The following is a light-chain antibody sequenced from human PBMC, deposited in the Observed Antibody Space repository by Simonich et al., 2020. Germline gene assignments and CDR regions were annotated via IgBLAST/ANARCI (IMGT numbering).Light chain of an antibody. CDR2: WAS. V-gene: IGKV4-1*01. CDR1: HSFLYSSNNKNY. Sequence: DIVMTQSPDSLAVSLGERATINCTSSHSFLYSSNNKNYLAWYQQKPGQPPKLLIYWASTRESGVPDRFSGSGSGTDFTLTISSRQAEDVAVYYCQQYYSTPQTFGQGTKVEIK. J-gene: IGKJ1*01. CDR3: QQYYSTPQT.